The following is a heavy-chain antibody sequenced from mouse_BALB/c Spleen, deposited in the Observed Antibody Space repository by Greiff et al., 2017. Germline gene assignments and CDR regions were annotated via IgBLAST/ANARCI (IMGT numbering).Heavy chain of an antibody. CDR2: IRLKSNNYAT. V-gene: IGHV6-6*02. CDR3: TRRGLLRLTNYYAMDY. J-gene: IGHJ4*01. CDR1: GFTFSNYW. Sequence: EVHLVESGGGLVQPGGSMKLSCVASGFTFSNYWMNWVRQSPEKGLEWVAEIRLKSNNYATHYAESVKGRFTISRDDSKSSVYLQMNNLRAEDTGMYYCTRRGLLRLTNYYAMDYWGQGTSVTVSS. D-gene: IGHD1-2*01.